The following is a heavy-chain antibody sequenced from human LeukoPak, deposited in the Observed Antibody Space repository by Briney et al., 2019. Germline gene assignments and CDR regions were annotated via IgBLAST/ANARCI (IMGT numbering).Heavy chain of an antibody. J-gene: IGHJ6*03. CDR2: IYGGGKT. D-gene: IGHD6-13*01. V-gene: IGHV3-66*01. CDR3: ARDPSSWYYYYMDV. CDR1: ESIVSSNY. Sequence: GGSLRLSCAGSESIVSSNYMAWVRQAPGKGLEWVSVIYGGGKTYYADSVKGRFTISRDNAKNSLYLQMNSLRAEDTAVYYCARDPSSWYYYYMDVWGKGTTVTVSS.